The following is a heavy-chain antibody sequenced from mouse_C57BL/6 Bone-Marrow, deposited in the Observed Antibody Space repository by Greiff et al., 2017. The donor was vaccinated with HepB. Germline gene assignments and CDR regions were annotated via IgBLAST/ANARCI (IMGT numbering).Heavy chain of an antibody. CDR1: GFTFSSYA. CDR2: ISDGGSYT. Sequence: EVKLMESGGGLVKPGGSLKLSCAASGFTFSSYAMSWVRQTPEKRLEWVATISDGGSYTYYPDNVKGRVTISRDNAKNNLYLQMSHLKSEDTAMYYCARENGYDGMDYWGQGTSVTVSS. D-gene: IGHD2-2*01. J-gene: IGHJ4*01. CDR3: ARENGYDGMDY. V-gene: IGHV5-4*01.